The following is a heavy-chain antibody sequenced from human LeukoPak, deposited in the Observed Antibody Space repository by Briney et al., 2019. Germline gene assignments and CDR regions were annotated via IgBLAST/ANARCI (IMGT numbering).Heavy chain of an antibody. CDR2: ISYDGSNK. CDR1: GFTFSSYA. CDR3: ARDEAWFGELSYFDY. D-gene: IGHD3-10*01. V-gene: IGHV3-30*04. J-gene: IGHJ4*02. Sequence: GGSLRLSCAASGFTFSSYAMHWVRQAPGKGLEWVAVISYDGSNKYYADSVKGRFTISRDNSKNTLYLQMNSLRAEDTAVYYCARDEAWFGELSYFDYWGQGTLVTVSS.